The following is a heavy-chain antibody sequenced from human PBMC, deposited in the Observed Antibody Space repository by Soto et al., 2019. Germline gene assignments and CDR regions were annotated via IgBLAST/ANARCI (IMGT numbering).Heavy chain of an antibody. D-gene: IGHD2-2*01. CDR2: IKQDGSEK. CDR3: ESEMTAAPAVFDI. J-gene: IGHJ3*02. Sequence: GRSPREWWGAAGGTFGGYGGSWIRPDPGKGLEWVANIKQDGSEKYYVDFVKGRFTISRDNAKNSLYLQMNSLRAEDTALYYCESEMTAAPAVFDILGQGTMVTVS. CDR1: GGTFGGYG. V-gene: IGHV3-7*01.